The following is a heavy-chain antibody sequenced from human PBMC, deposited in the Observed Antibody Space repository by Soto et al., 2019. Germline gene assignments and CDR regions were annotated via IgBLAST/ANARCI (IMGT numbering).Heavy chain of an antibody. V-gene: IGHV4-39*01. J-gene: IGHJ5*02. CDR3: ARRERAAGTDWWFDP. CDR2: IYYSGST. Sequence: SEAVSLTCTVSGGSISSSSFHWGWIRQPPGKGLEWIGSIYYSGSTYYSPSLKSRVTISVDTSKNQFSLKLSSVTAADTAVYYCARRERAAGTDWWFDPWGQGTLVTSPQ. D-gene: IGHD6-13*01. CDR1: GGSISSSSFH.